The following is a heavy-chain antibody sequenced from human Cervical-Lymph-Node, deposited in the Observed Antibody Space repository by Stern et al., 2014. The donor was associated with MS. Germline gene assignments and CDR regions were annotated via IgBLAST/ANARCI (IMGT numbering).Heavy chain of an antibody. Sequence: QVQLGQSGAEVKKPGASVKVSCKASGYRFSPVYLHWLRQAPGQGLQWIGRIDPGSGATNYSQTFQGRLTMTRDRSITTAYLELSGLRSDDTAVYYCARIYCSGDECYHSFDTWGQGTLVTVSS. CDR2: IDPGSGAT. CDR1: GYRFSPVY. D-gene: IGHD3-16*02. V-gene: IGHV1-2*06. J-gene: IGHJ4*02. CDR3: ARIYCSGDECYHSFDT.